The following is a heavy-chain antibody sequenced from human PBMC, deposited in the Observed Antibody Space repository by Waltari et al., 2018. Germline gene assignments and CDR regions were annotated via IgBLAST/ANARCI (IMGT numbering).Heavy chain of an antibody. CDR1: VSTFSSYA. V-gene: IGHV1-69*08. CDR2: IIPIFGTA. J-gene: IGHJ4*02. Sequence: QVQLVQSGAEVKKPGSSVKVSCKASVSTFSSYAISWVRQAPGQGLEWMGRIIPIFGTANYAQKLQGRVTITADKSTSTAYMELSSLRSEDTAVYYCARELHVAVAGYYFDYWGQGTLVTVSS. CDR3: ARELHVAVAGYYFDY. D-gene: IGHD6-19*01.